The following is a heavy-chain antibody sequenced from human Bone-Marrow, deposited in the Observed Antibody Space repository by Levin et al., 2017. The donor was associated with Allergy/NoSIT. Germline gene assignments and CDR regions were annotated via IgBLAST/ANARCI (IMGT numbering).Heavy chain of an antibody. CDR1: GYSFTSYW. CDR2: IDPSDSYT. Sequence: GGSLRLSCKGSGYSFTSYWISWVRQMPGKGLEWMGRIDPSDSYTNYSPSFQGHVTISADKSISTAYLQWSSLKASDTAMYYCARRGYDFWSGYPGDYWGQGTLVTVSS. J-gene: IGHJ4*02. D-gene: IGHD3-3*01. V-gene: IGHV5-10-1*01. CDR3: ARRGYDFWSGYPGDY.